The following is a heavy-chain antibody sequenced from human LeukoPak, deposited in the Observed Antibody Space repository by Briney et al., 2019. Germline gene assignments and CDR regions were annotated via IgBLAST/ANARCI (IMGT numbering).Heavy chain of an antibody. V-gene: IGHV3-74*01. CDR1: GFTFSTYW. CDR2: INSDGSST. CDR3: ARNPDRNYYYYYGMDV. D-gene: IGHD3-22*01. Sequence: QPGGSLRLSCAASGFTFSTYWMHWVRHAPGKGLVWVSRINSDGSSTSYADSVKGRFTISRDNAKNTLYLQMNSLRAEDTAVYYCARNPDRNYYYYYGMDVWGQGTTVTVSS. J-gene: IGHJ6*02.